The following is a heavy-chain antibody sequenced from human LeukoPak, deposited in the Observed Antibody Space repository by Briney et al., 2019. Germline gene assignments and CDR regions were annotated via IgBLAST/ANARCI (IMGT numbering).Heavy chain of an antibody. J-gene: IGHJ4*02. D-gene: IGHD6-13*01. CDR3: AKGSAVSRPYYFDY. Sequence: PGGSLRLSCTASGFTFSSFTMSWVRQAPGKGLEWVSAISGDGGSTYYADSVKGRFTLSRDNSKNTLYLEMASLRAEDTAVYYCAKGSAVSRPYYFDYWGQGTLVTVSS. CDR2: ISGDGGST. CDR1: GFTFSSFT. V-gene: IGHV3-23*01.